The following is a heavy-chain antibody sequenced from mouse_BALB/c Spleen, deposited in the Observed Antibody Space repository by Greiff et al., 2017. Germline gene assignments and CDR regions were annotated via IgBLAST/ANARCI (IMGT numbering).Heavy chain of an antibody. CDR1: GFDFSRYW. CDR2: INPDSSTI. D-gene: IGHD2-1*01. Sequence: DVKLQESGGGLVQPGGSLKLSCAASGFDFSRYWMSWVRQAPGKGLEWIGEINPDSSTINYTPSLKDKFIISRDNAKNTLYLQMSKVRSEDTALYYCARGYGNFFWYFDVWGAGTTVTVSS. J-gene: IGHJ1*01. V-gene: IGHV4-1*02. CDR3: ARGYGNFFWYFDV.